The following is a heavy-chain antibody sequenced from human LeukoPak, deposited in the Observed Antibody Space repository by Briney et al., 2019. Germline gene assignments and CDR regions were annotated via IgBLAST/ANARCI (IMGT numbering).Heavy chain of an antibody. V-gene: IGHV4-61*02. J-gene: IGHJ3*02. CDR3: AREMAYYGSGSYYNAYDAFDI. CDR2: IYTSGST. D-gene: IGHD3-10*01. CDR1: GGSISSGSYY. Sequence: SQTLSLTCTVSGGSISSGSYYWSWIRQPAGKGLEWIGRIYTSGSTNYNPSLKSRVTISVDTSKNQFSLKLSSVTAADTAVYYCAREMAYYGSGSYYNAYDAFDIWGQGTMVTVSS.